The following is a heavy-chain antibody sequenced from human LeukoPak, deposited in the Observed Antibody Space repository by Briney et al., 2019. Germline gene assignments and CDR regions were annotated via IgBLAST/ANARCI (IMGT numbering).Heavy chain of an antibody. Sequence: GGSPRLSCAASGFTVSTNYVSWVRQAPGKGLEWVSIIYSNGSTYYADSVKGRLTISRDNSKNTLYLQMNSLRAEDTAVYYCARARWYNDYWGQGTLVTVSS. CDR1: GFTVSTNY. D-gene: IGHD1-1*01. CDR2: IYSNGST. CDR3: ARARWYNDY. V-gene: IGHV3-66*01. J-gene: IGHJ4*02.